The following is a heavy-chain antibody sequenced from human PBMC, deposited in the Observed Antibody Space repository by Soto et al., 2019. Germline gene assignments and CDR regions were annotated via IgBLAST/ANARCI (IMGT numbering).Heavy chain of an antibody. CDR1: GYSFTGYY. V-gene: IGHV1-2*02. Sequence: QVQLLQSGAAVMKPGASVKVSCKASGYSFTGYYIHWVRQAPGQGLEWMGWIFPNSGGTRFAQKFQGRVTMTRDTSSSTVYMELRTLRSDDTVVYYCAREGMYHYETSDYYPSTYGLDVWGQGTAVTVSS. CDR3: AREGMYHYETSDYYPSTYGLDV. D-gene: IGHD3-22*01. J-gene: IGHJ6*02. CDR2: IFPNSGGT.